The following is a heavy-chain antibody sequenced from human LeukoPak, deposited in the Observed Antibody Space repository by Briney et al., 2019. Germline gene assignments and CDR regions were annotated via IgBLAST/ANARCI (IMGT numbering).Heavy chain of an antibody. J-gene: IGHJ5*02. V-gene: IGHV1-8*01. Sequence: GASVKVSCKASGYTFTSYDINWVRQATGQGLEWMGWMNPNSGNTGYAQKFQGRVTMTRNTSISTAYMEPSSLRSEDTAVYYCARRRYSSSWYYWFDPWGQGTLVTVSS. CDR3: ARRRYSSSWYYWFDP. CDR1: GYTFTSYD. CDR2: MNPNSGNT. D-gene: IGHD6-13*01.